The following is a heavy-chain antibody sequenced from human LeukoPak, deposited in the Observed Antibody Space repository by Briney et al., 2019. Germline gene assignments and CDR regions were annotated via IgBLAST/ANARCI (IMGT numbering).Heavy chain of an antibody. V-gene: IGHV5-51*01. CDR3: ARTGLPPYYYYGMDV. J-gene: IGHJ6*02. CDR2: IYPGDSDT. CDR1: GYSFTSYW. D-gene: IGHD1-14*01. Sequence: GESLKISCKGSGYSFTSYWIGWVRQMPGKGLEWMGIIYPGDSDTGYSPSFQGQVTISADKSISTAYLQWSSLKASDTAMYYCARTGLPPYYYYGMDVWGQGTTVTVSS.